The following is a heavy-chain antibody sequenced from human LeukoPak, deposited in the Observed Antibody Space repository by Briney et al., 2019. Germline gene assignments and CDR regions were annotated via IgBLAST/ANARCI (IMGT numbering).Heavy chain of an antibody. D-gene: IGHD4-17*01. J-gene: IGHJ4*02. CDR2: IRYDGSNK. V-gene: IGHV3-30*02. CDR3: ANLYGDYPDY. Sequence: GGSLRLSCAASGFTFSSYGMHWVRQAPGKGLEWVAFIRYDGSNKYYADSVKGRFTISRDNSKNTLYLQMNSLRTEDTAVYYCANLYGDYPDYWGQGTLVTVSS. CDR1: GFTFSSYG.